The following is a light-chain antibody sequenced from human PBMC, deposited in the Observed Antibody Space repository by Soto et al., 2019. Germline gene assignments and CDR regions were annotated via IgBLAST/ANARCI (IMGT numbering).Light chain of an antibody. CDR1: SSDIGLYDY. CDR3: TSYTTISTLHVI. V-gene: IGLV2-14*01. CDR2: EVN. J-gene: IGLJ2*01. Sequence: QSALTQPASVSGSPGQSITFSCTGTSSDIGLYDYVSWYQQHPGKAPKLIIFEVNNRPSGVSDRFSGSKSGNTASLTISGLQPEDEAHYYCTSYTTISTLHVIFGGGTKVTVL.